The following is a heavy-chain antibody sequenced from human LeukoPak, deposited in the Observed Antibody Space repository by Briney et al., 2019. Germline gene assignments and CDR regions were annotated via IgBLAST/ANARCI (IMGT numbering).Heavy chain of an antibody. D-gene: IGHD5-18*01. CDR1: GGTFSSYA. V-gene: IGHV1-69*05. CDR2: IIPIFGTA. Sequence: SVKVSCKASGGTFSSYAISWVRQAPGQGLEWMGGIIPIFGTANYAQKFQGRVTITRNTSISTAYMELSSLRSEDTAVYYCARAGTGYSYGGGRYYYYYYYMDVWGKGTTVTVSS. CDR3: ARAGTGYSYGGGRYYYYYYYMDV. J-gene: IGHJ6*03.